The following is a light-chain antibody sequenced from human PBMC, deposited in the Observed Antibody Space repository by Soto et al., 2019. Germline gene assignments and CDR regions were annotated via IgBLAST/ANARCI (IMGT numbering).Light chain of an antibody. J-gene: IGKJ5*01. CDR3: QQRSSWHPTIT. CDR1: QSVSTY. CDR2: EAS. V-gene: IGKV3-11*01. Sequence: EIVLTQSPGTLSLSPGKRATISCRASQSVSTYLAWYQQRPGQAPRLLIYEASYTAPDTPPRFSGSGSGTDFPLTNSSPEPEDFAFYYCQQRSSWHPTITLGQGTRLQSK.